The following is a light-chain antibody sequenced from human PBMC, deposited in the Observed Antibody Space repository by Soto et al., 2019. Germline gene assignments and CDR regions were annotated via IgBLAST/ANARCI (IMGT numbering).Light chain of an antibody. CDR3: QQYGSSPPWT. Sequence: EIVLTQSPGTLSLSPGERVTLSCRASQSVTSSYLAWYQQKPGQAPSLLIYDASSRATGIPDRFSGSGSGTDFTLTISRLEPEDFAVYYCQQYGSSPPWTFGQGTKVDIK. V-gene: IGKV3-20*01. J-gene: IGKJ1*01. CDR1: QSVTSSY. CDR2: DAS.